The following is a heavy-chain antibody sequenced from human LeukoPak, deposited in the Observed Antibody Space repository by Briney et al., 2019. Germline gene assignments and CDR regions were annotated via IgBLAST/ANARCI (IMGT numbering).Heavy chain of an antibody. V-gene: IGHV3-23*01. CDR3: AKVRASSESPSY. CDR1: GFTFSSYA. J-gene: IGHJ4*02. D-gene: IGHD3-10*01. CDR2: ITGSGGST. Sequence: GGSLRLSCAASGFTFSSYAMSWVRQAPGKGLEWVSAITGSGGSTYYADSVKGRFTISRDNSKNTLYLQMNSLRAEDTAVYYCAKVRASSESPSYWGQGTLVTVSS.